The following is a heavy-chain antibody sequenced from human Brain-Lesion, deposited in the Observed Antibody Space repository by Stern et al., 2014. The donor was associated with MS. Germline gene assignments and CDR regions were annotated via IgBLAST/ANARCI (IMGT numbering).Heavy chain of an antibody. CDR3: ATLSPGAGGNYYRHFDY. D-gene: IGHD1-26*01. CDR2: FDPEDGET. J-gene: IGHJ4*02. V-gene: IGHV1-24*01. CDR1: GNTLTELS. Sequence: VQLVESGAEVKKPGASVKASCKVSGNTLTELSMHWVRQAPRKGLEWLGGFDPEDGETIYAQKFQGRVTMTEDTSTDTAYMELSSLRSEDTAVYYCATLSPGAGGNYYRHFDYWGQGTLVTVSS.